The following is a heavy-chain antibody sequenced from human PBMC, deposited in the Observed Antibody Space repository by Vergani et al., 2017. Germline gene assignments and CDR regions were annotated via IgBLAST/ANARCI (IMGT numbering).Heavy chain of an antibody. CDR1: GFTFSSYA. V-gene: IGHV3-48*01. CDR2: ISSSSSTI. D-gene: IGHD3-22*01. Sequence: EVQLLESGGGLVQPGGSLRLSCAASGFTFSSYAMSWVRQAPGKGLEWVSYISSSSSTIYYADSVKGRFTISRDNAKNSLYLQMNSLRAEDTAVYYCARKIAFASAGYYYYGMDVWGQGTTVTVSS. J-gene: IGHJ6*02. CDR3: ARKIAFASAGYYYYGMDV.